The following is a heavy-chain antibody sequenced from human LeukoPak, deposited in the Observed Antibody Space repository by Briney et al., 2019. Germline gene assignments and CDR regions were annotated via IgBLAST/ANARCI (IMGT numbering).Heavy chain of an antibody. CDR2: IYYSGST. V-gene: IGHV4-59*01. D-gene: IGHD5-24*01. Sequence: LETLSLTCTVSGGSISSYYWSWIRQPPGKGLECIGYIYYSGSTNYNPPLKSRVTISVDTSKNQFSLKLTSVTAADTAVYYCAGRRDGYNRDYWGQGTLVTVSS. J-gene: IGHJ4*02. CDR1: GGSISSYY. CDR3: AGRRDGYNRDY.